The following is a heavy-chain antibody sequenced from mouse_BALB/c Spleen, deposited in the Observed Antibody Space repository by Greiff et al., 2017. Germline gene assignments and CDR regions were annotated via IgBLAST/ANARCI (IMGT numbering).Heavy chain of an antibody. CDR2: ISSGGST. CDR3: ASPLTTATNVLFAY. D-gene: IGHD1-2*01. J-gene: IGHJ3*01. Sequence: DVQLVESGGGLVKPGGSLKLSCAASGFTFSSYAMSWVRQTPEKRLEWVASISSGGSTYYPDSVKGRFTISRDNARNILYLQMSSLRSEDTAMYYCASPLTTATNVLFAYWGQGTLVTVSA. CDR1: GFTFSSYA. V-gene: IGHV5-6-5*01.